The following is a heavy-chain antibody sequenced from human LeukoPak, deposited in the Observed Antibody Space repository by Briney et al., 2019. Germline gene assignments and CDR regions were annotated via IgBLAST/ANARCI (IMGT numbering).Heavy chain of an antibody. CDR3: ARVISWSWFDP. J-gene: IGHJ5*02. Sequence: SETLSLTCTVSGYSISSGYYWGWIQQPPGKGLEWIGSIYHSGSTYYNPSLKSRVTISVDTSKNQFSLKLSSVTAADTAVYYCARVISWSWFDPWGQGTLVTVSS. V-gene: IGHV4-38-2*02. CDR2: IYHSGST. D-gene: IGHD3-3*01. CDR1: GYSISSGYY.